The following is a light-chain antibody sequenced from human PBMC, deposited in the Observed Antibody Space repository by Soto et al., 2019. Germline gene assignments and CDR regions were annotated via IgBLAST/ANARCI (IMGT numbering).Light chain of an antibody. Sequence: QSALTQPASVSGSPGQSITIACTGTSSDVGAYNSVSWYQQHPDKAPKLIIYSVSYRASGVSDRFSGSKSGNTASLTISGLHTEDDAYYYCSSSTSSSTYLFGTGTKLTVL. CDR3: SSSTSSSTYL. V-gene: IGLV2-14*03. CDR2: SVS. CDR1: SSDVGAYNS. J-gene: IGLJ1*01.